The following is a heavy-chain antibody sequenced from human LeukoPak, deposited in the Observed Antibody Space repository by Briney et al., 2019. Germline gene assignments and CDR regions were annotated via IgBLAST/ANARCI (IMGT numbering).Heavy chain of an antibody. CDR1: GFTFSSYA. Sequence: GGSLRLSCAASGFTFSSYAMHWVRQAPGKGLEWVAVISYDGSNKYYADSVKGRFTISRDNSKNTLYLQMNSLRAEDTAVYYCASILGTGGRSTYYFDYWGQGTLVTVSS. J-gene: IGHJ4*02. CDR3: ASILGTGGRSTYYFDY. V-gene: IGHV3-30-3*01. D-gene: IGHD7-27*01. CDR2: ISYDGSNK.